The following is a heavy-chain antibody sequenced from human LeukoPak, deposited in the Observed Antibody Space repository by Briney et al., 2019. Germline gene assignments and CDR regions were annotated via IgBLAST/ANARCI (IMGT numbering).Heavy chain of an antibody. D-gene: IGHD3-10*01. CDR1: GFTFSVYN. J-gene: IGHJ5*02. Sequence: GESLRLSCAASGFTFSVYNMNWVRQAPGKGLEWVSSISSRSGSTDYAESVKGRFTMSRDNARNSLYLQMNSLRAEDTAVYYWVSRFYSHSPFDPWGQGTLVTVSS. CDR2: ISSRSGST. V-gene: IGHV3-21*06. CDR3: VSRFYSHSPFDP.